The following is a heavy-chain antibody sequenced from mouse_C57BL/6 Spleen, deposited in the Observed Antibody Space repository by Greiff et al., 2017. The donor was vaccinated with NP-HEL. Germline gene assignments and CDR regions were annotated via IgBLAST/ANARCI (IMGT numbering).Heavy chain of an antibody. D-gene: IGHD1-1*01. J-gene: IGHJ1*03. CDR2: IDPSDSYT. V-gene: IGHV1-69*01. CDR3: ARKRITTVGWYFDV. CDR1: GYTFTSYW. Sequence: QVQLKESGAELVMPGASVKLSCKASGYTFTSYWMHWVKQRPGQGLEWIGEIDPSDSYTNYNQKFKGKSTLTVDKSSSTAYMQLSSLTSEDSAVYYCARKRITTVGWYFDVWGTGTTVTVSS.